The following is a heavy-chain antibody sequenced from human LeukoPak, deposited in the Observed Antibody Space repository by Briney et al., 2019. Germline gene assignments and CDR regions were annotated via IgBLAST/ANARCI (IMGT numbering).Heavy chain of an antibody. CDR3: ARDLDFWTAFDI. D-gene: IGHD3/OR15-3a*01. J-gene: IGHJ3*02. CDR2: ISSSSRYI. Sequence: GGSLRLSCSASGFTFERYSMNWVRQAPGKGLEWVSSISSSSRYIYYADSVKGRFTISRDNAKNSLYLQMNSLRAEDTAVYFCARDLDFWTAFDIWGQGTMVTVSS. CDR1: GFTFERYS. V-gene: IGHV3-21*01.